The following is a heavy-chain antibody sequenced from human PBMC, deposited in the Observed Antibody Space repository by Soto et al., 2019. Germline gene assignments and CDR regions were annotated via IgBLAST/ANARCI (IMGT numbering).Heavy chain of an antibody. D-gene: IGHD5-12*01. CDR3: ARGSYVDIVATIPTAIDY. CDR2: INPSGGST. J-gene: IGHJ4*02. CDR1: GYTFTSYY. V-gene: IGHV1-46*03. Sequence: ASVKVSCKASGYTFTSYYMHWVRQAPGQGLEWMGIINPSGGSTSYAQKFQGRVTMTRDTSTSTVYMELSSLRSEDTAVYYCARGSYVDIVATIPTAIDYWGQGTLVTVSS.